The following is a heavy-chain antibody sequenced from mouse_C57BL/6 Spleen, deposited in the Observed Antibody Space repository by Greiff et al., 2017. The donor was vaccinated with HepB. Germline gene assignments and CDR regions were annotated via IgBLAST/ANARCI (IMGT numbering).Heavy chain of an antibody. J-gene: IGHJ2*01. D-gene: IGHD4-1*01. CDR1: GYAFSSYW. V-gene: IGHV1-80*01. CDR3: ARRALTAYFDY. CDR2: IYPGDGDT. Sequence: QVQLKESGAELVKPGASVKISCKASGYAFSSYWMNWVKQRPGKGLEWIGQIYPGDGDTNYNGKFKGKATLTADKSSSTAYMQLSSLTSEDSAVYFCARRALTAYFDYWGQGTTLTVSS.